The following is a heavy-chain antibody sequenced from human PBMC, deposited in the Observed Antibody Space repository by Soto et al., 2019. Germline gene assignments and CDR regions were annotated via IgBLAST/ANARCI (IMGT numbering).Heavy chain of an antibody. CDR3: ARMDSSEQGKFEY. Sequence: ASVKFSCKASGGTFSSYAISWVRQAPGQGLEWMGGIIPIFGTANYAQKFQGRVTITADESTSTAYMELSSLRSEDTAVYYCARMDSSEQGKFEYWGQGTLVTVSS. D-gene: IGHD3-22*01. V-gene: IGHV1-69*13. CDR1: GGTFSSYA. J-gene: IGHJ4*02. CDR2: IIPIFGTA.